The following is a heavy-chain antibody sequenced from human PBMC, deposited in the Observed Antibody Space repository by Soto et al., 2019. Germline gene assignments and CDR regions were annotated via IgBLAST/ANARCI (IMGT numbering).Heavy chain of an antibody. D-gene: IGHD1-26*01. Sequence: QVQLQQSGPGLVKPSETLSLTCTVSSGPSSSHNWGWIRQSPGRGLEWIGYVYNTGGTSYNPSLTSPVTTSADTSANHISLTLSCVTAADTAIYYCVRQGIGSLHGLVDVWGQGTTVSVSS. CDR3: VRQGIGSLHGLVDV. J-gene: IGHJ6*02. V-gene: IGHV4-59*08. CDR2: VYNTGGT. CDR1: SGPSSSHN.